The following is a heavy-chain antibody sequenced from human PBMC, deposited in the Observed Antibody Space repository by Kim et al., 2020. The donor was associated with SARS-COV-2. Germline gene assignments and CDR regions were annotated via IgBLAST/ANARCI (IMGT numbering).Heavy chain of an antibody. V-gene: IGHV3-30*07. D-gene: IGHD4-4*01. Sequence: NKHYSPSVKGQFTSSKANTKNMLALQISSLRPEDTAVYYCAGVNDYSLDYWGRGTLVTVSS. CDR3: AGVNDYSLDY. CDR2: NK. J-gene: IGHJ4*02.